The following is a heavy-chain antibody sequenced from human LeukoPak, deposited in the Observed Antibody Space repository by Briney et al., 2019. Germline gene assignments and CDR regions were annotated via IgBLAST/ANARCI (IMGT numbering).Heavy chain of an antibody. Sequence: GESLKISCKGSGYGFTSYWIGWVRQMPGKGLEWMGIIYPGDSDTRYSPSFQGQVTISADKSISTAYLRWSSLKASDTAMYYCARQVSGSRPVDWFDPWGQGTLVTVSS. D-gene: IGHD3-10*01. CDR2: IYPGDSDT. V-gene: IGHV5-51*01. J-gene: IGHJ5*02. CDR3: ARQVSGSRPVDWFDP. CDR1: GYGFTSYW.